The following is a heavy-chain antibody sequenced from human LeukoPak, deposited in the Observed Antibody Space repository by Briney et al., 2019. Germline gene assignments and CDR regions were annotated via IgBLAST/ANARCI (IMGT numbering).Heavy chain of an antibody. D-gene: IGHD6-13*01. CDR3: ARDPSRPYSSSWLDY. V-gene: IGHV3-30*03. CDR2: ISDDGSNK. Sequence: PGRSLRLSCAASGFTFSSYGMHWVRQAPGKGLEWAAAISDDGSNKYYADSVKGRFTISRDNSKNTLYLQMNSLRAEDTAVYYCARDPSRPYSSSWLDYWGQGTRVTVSS. CDR1: GFTFSSYG. J-gene: IGHJ4*02.